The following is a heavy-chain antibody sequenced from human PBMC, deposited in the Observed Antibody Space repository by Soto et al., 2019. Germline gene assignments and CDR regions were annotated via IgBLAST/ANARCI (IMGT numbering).Heavy chain of an antibody. CDR3: AKDQDTLGHYGMDV. Sequence: QVQLVESGGGVVQPGRSLRLSCAASGFTFSSYGMHWVRQAPGKGLEWVAVISYDGSNKYYADSVKGRFTISRDNSKNTLYLQMNSLRAEDTAVYYCAKDQDTLGHYGMDVWGQGTTVTVSS. J-gene: IGHJ6*02. CDR2: ISYDGSNK. D-gene: IGHD3-16*01. V-gene: IGHV3-30*18. CDR1: GFTFSSYG.